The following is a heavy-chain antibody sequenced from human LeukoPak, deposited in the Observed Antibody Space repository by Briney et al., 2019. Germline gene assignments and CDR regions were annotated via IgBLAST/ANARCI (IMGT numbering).Heavy chain of an antibody. CDR2: ISGTGGAT. CDR3: AKKVGTTAWYLGFDY. D-gene: IGHD6-13*01. CDR1: GFTFSNFA. V-gene: IGHV3-23*01. Sequence: GGSLRLSCAASGFTFSNFAMSWVRQAPGKGLEWVSVISGTGGATYYADSVKGRFTISRDNSKNTLYLQLNSLRVEDTAMYYCAKKVGTTAWYLGFDYWGQGSLVTVSS. J-gene: IGHJ4*02.